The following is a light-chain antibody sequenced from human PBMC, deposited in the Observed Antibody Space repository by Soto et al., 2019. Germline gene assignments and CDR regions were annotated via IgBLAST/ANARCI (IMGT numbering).Light chain of an antibody. CDR3: SSYTRSSTYV. CDR2: DVN. Sequence: SVLTQPASVSGSPGQSITISCTGTSNDFGTYNSISWYQQHPGKAPKLMIYDVNNRPSGVSDRFSAGNTASLTISGLQAEDEADYYCSSYTRSSTYVFGTGTKLTVL. V-gene: IGLV2-14*03. CDR1: SNDFGTYNS. J-gene: IGLJ1*01.